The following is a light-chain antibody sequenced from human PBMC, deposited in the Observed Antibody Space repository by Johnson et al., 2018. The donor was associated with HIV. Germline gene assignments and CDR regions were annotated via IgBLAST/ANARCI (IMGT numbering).Light chain of an antibody. J-gene: IGLJ1*01. CDR2: ENN. V-gene: IGLV1-51*02. CDR1: SSNIGNNY. Sequence: QPVLTQPPSVSAAPGQKVTISCSGSSSNIGNNYVSWYQHLPGTAPKLLIYENNKRPSGIPDRFSGSKSGTSATLGISGLQTGDEADYYCGTWDSSLSAGYVFGTGTKVTGL. CDR3: GTWDSSLSAGYV.